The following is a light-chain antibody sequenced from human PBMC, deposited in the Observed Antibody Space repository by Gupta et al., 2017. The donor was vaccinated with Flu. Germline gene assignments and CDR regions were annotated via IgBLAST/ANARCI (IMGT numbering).Light chain of an antibody. V-gene: IGKV1-39*01. CDR2: ATS. J-gene: IGKJ1*01. CDR1: QSITTH. Sequence: DIQMTQSPSSLSASVGDRVTISCRASQSITTHLNWYQQKPGKAPKLLIYATSSLQSGVPSRFSGRGSGTEFTLTISSLEPEDFANYYCQQSIRDPWTFGPGTKVDVK. CDR3: QQSIRDPWT.